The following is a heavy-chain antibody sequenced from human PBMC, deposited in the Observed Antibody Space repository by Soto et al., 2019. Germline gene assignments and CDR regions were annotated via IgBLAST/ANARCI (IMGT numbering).Heavy chain of an antibody. V-gene: IGHV3-7*01. Sequence: VGSLRLSCAASGFTFSNYWMNGVRQVPGKGLEWVANIKGDGSEKYFVDSVKGRFTISRDNAKNSLYLQMNSLRAEDTATYYCARDLGRTAAGYYYYYAMDVWGQGTTVTVSS. CDR2: IKGDGSEK. J-gene: IGHJ6*02. CDR3: ARDLGRTAAGYYYYYAMDV. CDR1: GFTFSNYW. D-gene: IGHD2-2*01.